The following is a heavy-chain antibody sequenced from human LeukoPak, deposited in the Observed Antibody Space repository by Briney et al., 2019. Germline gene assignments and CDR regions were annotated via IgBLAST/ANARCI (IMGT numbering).Heavy chain of an antibody. CDR2: INPDGSGA. CDR3: ARLFGGVTTFDY. V-gene: IGHV3-7*01. J-gene: IGHJ4*02. D-gene: IGHD4-17*01. Sequence: GGPLRLSCPASGFSFSPYWLTWVRQGPGKGLDWVASINPDGSGASYVDSVKGRFIISRDNAQNSLYLQMNSLSAEDTAVYYCARLFGGVTTFDYWGQGILVTVSS. CDR1: GFSFSPYW.